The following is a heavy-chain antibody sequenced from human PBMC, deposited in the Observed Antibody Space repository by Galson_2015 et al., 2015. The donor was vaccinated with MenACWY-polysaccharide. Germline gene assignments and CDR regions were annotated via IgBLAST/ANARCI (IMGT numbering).Heavy chain of an antibody. V-gene: IGHV4-38-2*01. J-gene: IGHJ4*02. CDR1: GDSISSGYH. D-gene: IGHD4-23*01. CDR2: IFHSGST. CDR3: TSGRLRWYPFDY. Sequence: VSGDSISSGYHWGWIRQPPGKGLGWIGSIFHSGSTYRNPSLGSRLIISIDSSKNQLSLMLTSVTAADTAVYYCTSGRLRWYPFDYWGQGTLVTVSS.